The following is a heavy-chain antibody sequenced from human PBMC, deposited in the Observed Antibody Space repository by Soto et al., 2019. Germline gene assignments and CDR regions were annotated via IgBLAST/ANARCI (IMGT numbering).Heavy chain of an antibody. CDR1: GDSVSSNSAA. D-gene: IGHD5-12*01. CDR2: TYYRSKWYN. Sequence: PSHTLSLTCAISGDSVSSNSAAWNWISQSPSRGLEWLGRTYYRSKWYNDYAVSVKSRITINPDTSKNQFSPQLNSVTPEDTAVYYCARGKISGYEFDYWGQGTLVTVSS. V-gene: IGHV6-1*01. CDR3: ARGKISGYEFDY. J-gene: IGHJ4*02.